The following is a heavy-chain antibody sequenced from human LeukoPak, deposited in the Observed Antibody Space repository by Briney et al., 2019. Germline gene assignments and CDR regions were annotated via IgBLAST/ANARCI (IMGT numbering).Heavy chain of an antibody. Sequence: GTSLRLSCAAAGFTFSHYGMHWVRQAPGQGLEWVAVIWSDGTNTYYAASVKGRFTISRDDSDKTVYLQMNSLRPEDTGVSYCARDAQRGFDYSNSLRYWGQGTPVAVST. CDR2: IWSDGTNT. CDR1: GFTFSHYG. J-gene: IGHJ4*02. V-gene: IGHV3-33*01. D-gene: IGHD4-11*01. CDR3: ARDAQRGFDYSNSLRY.